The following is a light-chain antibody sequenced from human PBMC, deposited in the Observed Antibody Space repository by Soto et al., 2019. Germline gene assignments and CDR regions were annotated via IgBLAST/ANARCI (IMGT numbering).Light chain of an antibody. V-gene: IGLV2-14*03. CDR3: SSYTTSSTVV. CDR1: SSDIGGYNY. CDR2: DVS. Sequence: QSVLTQPASVSGSPGQSITISCTGTSSDIGGYNYVSWYQHHPGKAPKVMIYDVSDRPSGVSNRFSGSKSDNTASLTISGLQAEDEAHYYCSSYTTSSTVVFGGGTQLTVL. J-gene: IGLJ2*01.